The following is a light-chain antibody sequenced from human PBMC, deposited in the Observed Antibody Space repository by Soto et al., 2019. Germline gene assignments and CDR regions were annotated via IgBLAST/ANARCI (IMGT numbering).Light chain of an antibody. Sequence: QSALTQPPSASGSPGQSVTFSCTGTSRDVGAYNYVSWYQRHPGKAPKLIIYEVSERPSGVPDRFSGSKSGNTASLTVSGLQAEDEADYYCSSYAGSNHLLFGGGTKLTVL. CDR3: SSYAGSNHLL. J-gene: IGLJ2*01. CDR2: EVS. CDR1: SRDVGAYNY. V-gene: IGLV2-8*01.